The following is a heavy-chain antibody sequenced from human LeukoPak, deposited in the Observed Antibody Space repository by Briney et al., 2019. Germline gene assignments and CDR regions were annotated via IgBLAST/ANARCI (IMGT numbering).Heavy chain of an antibody. V-gene: IGHV4-4*09. J-gene: IGHJ3*02. Sequence: SETLSLTCTVSGGSISSYYWSWIRQPPGQGLEWIGYIYTSGSTNYNPSLKSRVTISVDTSKNQFSLKLSSVTAADTAVYYCARRTVVADDAFDIWGQGTMVTVSS. D-gene: IGHD2-15*01. CDR3: ARRTVVADDAFDI. CDR2: IYTSGST. CDR1: GGSISSYY.